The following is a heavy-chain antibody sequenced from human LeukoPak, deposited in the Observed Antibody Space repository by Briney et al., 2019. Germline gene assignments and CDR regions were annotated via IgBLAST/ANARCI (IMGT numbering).Heavy chain of an antibody. CDR2: VYDSGST. J-gene: IGHJ4*02. D-gene: IGHD6-13*01. V-gene: IGHV4-39*07. CDR1: GGSISSSNHF. Sequence: SETLSLTCTVSGGSISSSNHFWGWIRQPPGKGLEWLASVYDSGSTYYNPSLKSRVTISLDTSKNQFSLKLSSVTAADTAVYYCARGVVAAAGRTFDFWGQGTLVTVSS. CDR3: ARGVVAAAGRTFDF.